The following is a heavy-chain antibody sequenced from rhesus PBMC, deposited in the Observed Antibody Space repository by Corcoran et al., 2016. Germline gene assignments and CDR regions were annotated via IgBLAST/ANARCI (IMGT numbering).Heavy chain of an antibody. CDR1: GGSISSNY. V-gene: IGHV4-173*01. Sequence: QLQLQESGPGLVKPSETLSLTCAVSGGSISSNYWSWIRQPPGKGLEWIGRISGSGGRTDYNPPLKSRVTISTDTSKNQFSLKLSSVTAADTAVYYCARDTVTTLLYWYFDLWGPGTPITISS. CDR2: ISGSGGRT. D-gene: IGHD4-23*01. J-gene: IGHJ2*01. CDR3: ARDTVTTLLYWYFDL.